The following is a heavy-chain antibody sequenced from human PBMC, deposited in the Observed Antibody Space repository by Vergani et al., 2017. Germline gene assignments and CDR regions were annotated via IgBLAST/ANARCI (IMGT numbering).Heavy chain of an antibody. CDR1: GYTFSNYY. J-gene: IGHJ4*01. D-gene: IGHD3-9*01. CDR3: DRGDYGISTGYRI. V-gene: IGHV1-46*03. Sequence: QVQVVQSGAEGKKSGASVKVSCKTSGYTFSNYYMHWVRQAPGQGLEWMGIINPSGGHTNYAKKCQGRVTMTGDTSTSTVYMELSSLRSEDTAIYYCDRGDYGISTGYRIWGQGSMVTVSA. CDR2: INPSGGHT.